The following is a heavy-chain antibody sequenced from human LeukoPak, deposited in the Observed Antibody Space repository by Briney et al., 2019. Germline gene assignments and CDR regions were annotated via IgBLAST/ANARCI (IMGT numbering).Heavy chain of an antibody. Sequence: GGSLRLSCAVSGFTFSGDWMHWVRQAPGKGLEWVSSIAPRDEWKYYADSVKGRLTISRDNSKSTLYLQMNSLRAEDTAIYHCAKDRISGDGDLHLDYWGQGTLVTVSS. CDR2: IAPRDEWK. J-gene: IGHJ4*02. CDR1: GFTFSGDW. CDR3: AKDRISGDGDLHLDY. D-gene: IGHD4-17*01. V-gene: IGHV3-23*01.